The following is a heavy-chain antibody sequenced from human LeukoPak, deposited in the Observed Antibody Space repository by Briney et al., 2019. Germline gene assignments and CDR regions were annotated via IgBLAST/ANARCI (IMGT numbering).Heavy chain of an antibody. Sequence: GGSLRLSCAASGFTSSSYEMNWVRQAPGKGLEWVSYIRSSGSTIYYADSVKGRFTISRDNAKNSLYLQMNSLRAEDTAVYYCAREVTMVRGVIISSYGMDVWGKGTTVTVSS. V-gene: IGHV3-48*03. D-gene: IGHD3-10*01. CDR3: AREVTMVRGVIISSYGMDV. CDR1: GFTSSSYE. J-gene: IGHJ6*04. CDR2: IRSSGSTI.